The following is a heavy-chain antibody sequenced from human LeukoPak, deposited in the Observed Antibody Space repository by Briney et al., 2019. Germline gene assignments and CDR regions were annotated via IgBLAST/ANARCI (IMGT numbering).Heavy chain of an antibody. CDR1: GYTFTSYD. Sequence: ASVKVSCKASGYTFTSYDIYWVRQATGQGLGWMGLMNPNSGNTGYAKKYQGRVTMTRNTSISTAYMELSSLRSEDTAVYYCARVPSHYDYIWGSYRYTYYMDVWGKGTTVTVSS. CDR3: ARVPSHYDYIWGSYRYTYYMDV. D-gene: IGHD3-16*02. V-gene: IGHV1-8*01. CDR2: MNPNSGNT. J-gene: IGHJ6*03.